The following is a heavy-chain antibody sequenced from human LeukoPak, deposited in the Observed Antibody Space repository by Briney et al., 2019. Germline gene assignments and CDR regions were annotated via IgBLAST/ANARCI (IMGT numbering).Heavy chain of an antibody. CDR1: GYTFISYG. CDR2: ISAYNGNT. CDR3: ARDREYSSPWDYYYYYGMDV. Sequence: ASVKVSCKASGYTFISYGISWVRQAPGQGLEWMGWISAYNGNTNYAQKLQGRVTMTTDTSTSTAYMELRSLRSDDTAVYYCARDREYSSPWDYYYYYGMDVWGQGTTVTVSS. J-gene: IGHJ6*02. D-gene: IGHD6-6*01. V-gene: IGHV1-18*01.